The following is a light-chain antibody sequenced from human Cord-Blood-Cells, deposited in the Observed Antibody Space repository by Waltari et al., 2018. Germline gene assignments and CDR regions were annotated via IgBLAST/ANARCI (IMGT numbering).Light chain of an antibody. CDR2: AAS. CDR1: QSISRY. Sequence: IQMTQSTSSLSASVGDRVTITCRASQSISRYLNWDQQKPGKAPKLLIYAASSLQSGVPSRFSGSGSGTDFTLTISSLQPEDFATYYCQQSYSTPYTFGQGTKLEIK. J-gene: IGKJ2*01. V-gene: IGKV1-39*01. CDR3: QQSYSTPYT.